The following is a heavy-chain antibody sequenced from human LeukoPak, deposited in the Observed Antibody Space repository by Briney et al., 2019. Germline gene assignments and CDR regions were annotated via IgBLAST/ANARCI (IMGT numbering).Heavy chain of an antibody. CDR2: ISSSSYI. J-gene: IGHJ4*02. V-gene: IGHV3-21*01. CDR3: AREGSGSYSGFDY. CDR1: GFTFSSYS. Sequence: GGSLRLSCAASGFTFSSYSMNWVRQAPGKGPEWVSSISSSSYIYYADSVKGRFTISRDNAKNSLYLQMNSLRAEDTAVYYCAREGSGSYSGFDYWGQGTLVTVSS. D-gene: IGHD1-26*01.